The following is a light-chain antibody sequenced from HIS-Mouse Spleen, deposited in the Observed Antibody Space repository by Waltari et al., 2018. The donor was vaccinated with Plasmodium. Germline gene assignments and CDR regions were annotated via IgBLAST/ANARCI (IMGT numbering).Light chain of an antibody. Sequence: DIQMTQSPSSLSASVGDRVTITCRASQSISNYLNWYQQKPGKAPKFLIYAASTLQSGVPSTFSGSGSGTDFTLTISRLQPEDCATYYCQQCDSTWTVGQGTKVEIK. V-gene: IGKV1-39*01. CDR2: AAS. CDR3: QQCDSTWT. J-gene: IGKJ1*01. CDR1: QSISNY.